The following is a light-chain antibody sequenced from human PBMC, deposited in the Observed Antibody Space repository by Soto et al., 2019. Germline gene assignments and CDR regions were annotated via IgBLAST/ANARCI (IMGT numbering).Light chain of an antibody. J-gene: IGKJ4*01. Sequence: DIQITQSPSSLSASVGDRVTITCRASQSISSYLNWYQQKPGKAPKLLIYAASSLQSGVPSRFSGSGSGTDFTLTISRLEPEDFAVYYCQQYGSSPLTFGGGTKVDIK. CDR3: QQYGSSPLT. V-gene: IGKV1-39*01. CDR2: AAS. CDR1: QSISSY.